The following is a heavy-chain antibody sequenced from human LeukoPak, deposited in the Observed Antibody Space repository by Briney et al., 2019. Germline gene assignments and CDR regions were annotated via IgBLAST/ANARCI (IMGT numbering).Heavy chain of an antibody. CDR2: IGKGGDT. CDR1: GFTFSSYD. J-gene: IGHJ4*02. V-gene: IGHV3-13*04. CDR3: AKLILGARSLFDF. Sequence: PGGSLRLSCAASGFTFSSYDMHWVRQATGKGLEWVSGIGKGGDTYYVGSVKGRFTISRENAKNSLYLQMNSLRAGDTAVYYCAKLILGARSLFDFRGQGILVTVSS. D-gene: IGHD1-26*01.